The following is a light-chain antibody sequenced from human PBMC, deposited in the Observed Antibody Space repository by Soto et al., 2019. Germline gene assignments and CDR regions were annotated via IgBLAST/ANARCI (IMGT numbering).Light chain of an antibody. Sequence: SVLTQSPGTLSLSPGERATLSCRASQSVTNRYFAWYQQRPGQAPRRLIYGISNRATGIPDRFSGSGSVTDFTLTISRLEPEDFVVYYCQQYSSLPHTFGQGTKLEVQ. J-gene: IGKJ2*01. CDR1: QSVTNRY. CDR2: GIS. CDR3: QQYSSLPHT. V-gene: IGKV3-20*01.